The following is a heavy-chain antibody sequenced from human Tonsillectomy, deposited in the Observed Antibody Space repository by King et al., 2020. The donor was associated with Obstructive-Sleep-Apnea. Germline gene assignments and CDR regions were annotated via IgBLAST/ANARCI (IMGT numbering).Heavy chain of an antibody. CDR1: GYTFTSYG. V-gene: IGHV1-18*04. D-gene: IGHD1-26*01. J-gene: IGHJ4*02. CDR2: ISAFNGNT. Sequence: VQLVESGPEVKKPGASVKVSCRASGYTFTSYGLIWVRQAPGQGLEWMGWISAFNGNTNYAQKLQGRVTMTTDTSTSTAYMELRSLRSDDTAAYYCARDLYSGSYSRDYWGQGTLVTVSS. CDR3: ARDLYSGSYSRDY.